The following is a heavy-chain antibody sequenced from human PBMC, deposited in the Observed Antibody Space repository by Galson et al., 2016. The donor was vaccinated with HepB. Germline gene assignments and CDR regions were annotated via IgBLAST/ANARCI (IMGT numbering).Heavy chain of an antibody. Sequence: SLRLSCAASGFTFSSYGMHWVRQAPGKGLEWVAVVSYDGSNKYYADSVKGRFTISRDNSEDTVFLQMNSLRTEDMAVYYCARDGVRGLVTARSRRGWFDPWGQGTLVTVSS. CDR2: VSYDGSNK. J-gene: IGHJ5*02. CDR1: GFTFSSYG. CDR3: ARDGVRGLVTARSRRGWFDP. D-gene: IGHD2-21*02. V-gene: IGHV3-30*03.